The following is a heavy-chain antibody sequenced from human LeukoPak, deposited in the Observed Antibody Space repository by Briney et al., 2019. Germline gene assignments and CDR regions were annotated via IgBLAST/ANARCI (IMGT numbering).Heavy chain of an antibody. CDR3: ARGVPPGDYDSSGYPNWFDP. V-gene: IGHV1-69*13. CDR1: GGTFSSYA. Sequence: SVRVSFKASGGTFSSYAISWVRQAPGQGLEWMGGIIPIFGTANYAQKFQGRVTITADESTSTAYMELSSLRSEDTAVYYCARGVPPGDYDSSGYPNWFDPWGQGTLVTVSS. D-gene: IGHD3-22*01. J-gene: IGHJ5*02. CDR2: IIPIFGTA.